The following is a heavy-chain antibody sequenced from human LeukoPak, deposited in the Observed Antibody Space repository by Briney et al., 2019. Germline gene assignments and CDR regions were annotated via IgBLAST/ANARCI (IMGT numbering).Heavy chain of an antibody. CDR3: ARGFLEWLFLDY. V-gene: IGHV1-46*01. J-gene: IGHJ4*02. CDR1: GYTFTNYY. Sequence: ASVKVACKASGYTFTNYYMHWVRQAPGQGLEWMGVINPSGGRTTYAQKFQRRVTMTSDTSTSTVYMELRSLRSEDTAIYYCARGFLEWLFLDYWGQGPLVTVSS. D-gene: IGHD3-3*01. CDR2: INPSGGRT.